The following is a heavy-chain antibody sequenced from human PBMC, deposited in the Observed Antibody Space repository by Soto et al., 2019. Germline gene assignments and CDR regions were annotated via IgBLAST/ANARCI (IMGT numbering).Heavy chain of an antibody. D-gene: IGHD2-15*01. CDR3: ARVDRLQEVVVVVAATPNYYYYMDV. J-gene: IGHJ6*03. CDR1: GYTFTSYG. V-gene: IGHV1-18*01. Sequence: ASVKVSCKASGYTFTSYGISWVRQAPGQGLEWMGWISAYNGNTNDAQKLQGRVTMTTDTSTSTAYMELRSLRSDDTAVYYCARVDRLQEVVVVVAATPNYYYYMDVWGKGTTVTVSS. CDR2: ISAYNGNT.